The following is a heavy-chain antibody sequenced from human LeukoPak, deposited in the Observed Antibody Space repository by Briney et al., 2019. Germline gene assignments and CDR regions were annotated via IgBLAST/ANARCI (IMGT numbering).Heavy chain of an antibody. D-gene: IGHD6-19*01. CDR3: ARGLYNSGWYEEDY. J-gene: IGHJ4*02. Sequence: GGSLRLSCAASGFTFSSYEMNWVRQAPGKGLEWVSYISSSGSTIYCADSVKGRFTISRDNAKNSLYLQMNSLRAEDTAVYYCARGLYNSGWYEEDYWGQGTLVTVSS. CDR1: GFTFSSYE. V-gene: IGHV3-48*03. CDR2: ISSSGSTI.